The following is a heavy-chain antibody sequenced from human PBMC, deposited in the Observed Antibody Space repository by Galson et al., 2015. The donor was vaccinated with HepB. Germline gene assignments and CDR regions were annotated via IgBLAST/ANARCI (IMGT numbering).Heavy chain of an antibody. D-gene: IGHD2-15*01. Sequence: CAISGDSVSSNTAAWNWIRQSPSRGLEWLGRTFYRSKWSNDFSADVQGRITINADTSKNHVSLHLSSVTPEDTAVYYCARDRAASKAYYYYMDVWGKGTTVTVSS. J-gene: IGHJ6*03. CDR2: TFYRSKWSN. CDR3: ARDRAASKAYYYYMDV. V-gene: IGHV6-1*01. CDR1: GDSVSSNTAA.